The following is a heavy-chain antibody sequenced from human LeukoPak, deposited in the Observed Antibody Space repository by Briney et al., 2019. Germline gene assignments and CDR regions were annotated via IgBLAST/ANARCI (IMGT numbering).Heavy chain of an antibody. Sequence: PSETLSLTCTVSGGSISSYYWSWIRQPPGKGLEWIGYIYYSGSTNYNPSLNSRVTISVDTSKNQFSLKLSSVTAADTAVYYCARHGSSWQTFDYWGQGTLVTVSS. CDR1: GGSISSYY. D-gene: IGHD6-13*01. J-gene: IGHJ4*02. CDR3: ARHGSSWQTFDY. V-gene: IGHV4-59*01. CDR2: IYYSGST.